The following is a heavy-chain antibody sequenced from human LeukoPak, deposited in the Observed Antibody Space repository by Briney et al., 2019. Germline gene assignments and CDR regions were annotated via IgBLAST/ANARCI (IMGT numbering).Heavy chain of an antibody. V-gene: IGHV4-61*01. J-gene: IGHJ3*02. CDR2: IYYSGST. CDR1: GGSVSSGSYY. Sequence: SETLSLTCTVSGGSVSSGSYYWSWIRQPPGKGLEWIGYIYYSGSTNYNPSLKSRVTISVDTSKNPFSLKLSSVTGADTAVYYCARFCGGDCYSAVHAFDIWGQGTMVTVSS. D-gene: IGHD2-21*02. CDR3: ARFCGGDCYSAVHAFDI.